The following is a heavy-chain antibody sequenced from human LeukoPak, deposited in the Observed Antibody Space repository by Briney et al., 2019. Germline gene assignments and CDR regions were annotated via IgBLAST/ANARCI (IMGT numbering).Heavy chain of an antibody. CDR3: ARQGHFWSGYYFFDY. V-gene: IGHV4-59*08. CDR1: GGSISSYY. Sequence: SESLSLTCTVSGGSISSYYWSWIRQPPGKGLEWVGYIYYSGSTKYNPSLKSRVTISVDTSKNQFSLKLSSVTAADTAVHYCARQGHFWSGYYFFDYWGRGTLVTVSS. J-gene: IGHJ4*02. D-gene: IGHD3-3*02. CDR2: IYYSGST.